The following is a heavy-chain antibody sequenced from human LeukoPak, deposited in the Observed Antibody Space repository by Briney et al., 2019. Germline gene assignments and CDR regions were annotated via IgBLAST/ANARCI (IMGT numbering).Heavy chain of an antibody. CDR2: IYYSGST. Sequence: SETLSLTCTVSGGSISSYYWSWIRQPPGKGLEWIGYIYYSGSTSYNPSLKSRVTISVDTSKNQFSLKLSSVTAADTAVYYCARAIYYDTDIWGQGTMVTVSS. J-gene: IGHJ3*02. D-gene: IGHD3-22*01. CDR3: ARAIYYDTDI. CDR1: GGSISSYY. V-gene: IGHV4-59*01.